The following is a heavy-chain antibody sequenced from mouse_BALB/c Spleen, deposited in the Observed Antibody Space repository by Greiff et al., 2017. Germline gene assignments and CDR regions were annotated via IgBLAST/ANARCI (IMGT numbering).Heavy chain of an antibody. CDR3: ARPYYGNYFDY. Sequence: EVQLVESGGDLVKPGGSLKLSCAASGFTFSSYGMSWVRQTPDKRLEWVATISSGGSYTYYPDSVKGRFTISRDNAKNTLYLQMSSLKSEDTAMYYCARPYYGNYFDYWGQGTTLTVSS. D-gene: IGHD2-10*01. J-gene: IGHJ2*01. CDR2: ISSGGSYT. CDR1: GFTFSSYG. V-gene: IGHV5-6*01.